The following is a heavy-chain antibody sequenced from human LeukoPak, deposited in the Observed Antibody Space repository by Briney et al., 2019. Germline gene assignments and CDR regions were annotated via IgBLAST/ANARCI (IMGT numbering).Heavy chain of an antibody. J-gene: IGHJ6*02. V-gene: IGHV3-48*03. CDR2: INRNGGST. Sequence: GGSLRLSCEASGFTFSSNYMNWVRQAPGKGLEWVACINRNGGSTNYADKVKGRVTITRDTANSSVYLEMSRLRYDDTAVYYCAGLYNWNHQGYDAMDVWGQGTTVTVSS. D-gene: IGHD1-20*01. CDR1: GFTFSSNY. CDR3: AGLYNWNHQGYDAMDV.